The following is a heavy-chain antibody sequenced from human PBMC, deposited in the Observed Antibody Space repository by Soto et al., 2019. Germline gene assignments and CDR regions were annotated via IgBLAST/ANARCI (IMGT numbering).Heavy chain of an antibody. CDR3: ARGEGGYYVDY. Sequence: ASVKVSCKASGYTFTTYGITWVRQASGQGREWMGWISAYNGNTNYAQKLQGRVTMTTDTSTSTAYMELRGLRSDDTAVYYCARGEGGYYVDYWGQGTLVTVSS. J-gene: IGHJ4*02. CDR2: ISAYNGNT. CDR1: GYTFTTYG. D-gene: IGHD3-22*01. V-gene: IGHV1-18*01.